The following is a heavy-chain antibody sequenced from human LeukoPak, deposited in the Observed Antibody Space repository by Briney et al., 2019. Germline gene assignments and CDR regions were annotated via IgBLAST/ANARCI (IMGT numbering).Heavy chain of an antibody. V-gene: IGHV4-61*01. CDR1: GGSVSSGSYY. CDR3: ARGGTVTYDY. D-gene: IGHD4-17*01. CDR2: IYYSGST. Sequence: SETLSPTCTVSGGSVSSGSYYWSWIRQPPGKGLEWIGYIYYSGSTNYNPSLKSRVTISVDTSKNQFSLKLSSVTAADTAVYYCARGGTVTYDYWGQGTLVTVSS. J-gene: IGHJ4*02.